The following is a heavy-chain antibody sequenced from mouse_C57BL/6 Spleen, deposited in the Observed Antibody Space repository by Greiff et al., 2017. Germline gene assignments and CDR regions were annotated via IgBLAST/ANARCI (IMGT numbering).Heavy chain of an antibody. J-gene: IGHJ1*03. Sequence: DVMLVESEGGLVQPGSSMKLSCTASGFTFSDYYMAWVRQVPEKGLEWVANINYDGSSTYYLDSLKGRFIISRDNAKNILYLQMSSLKSEDTATYYCAREGTYDYDWYFDGWGTGTTVTVSS. CDR1: GFTFSDYY. CDR3: AREGTYDYDWYFDG. CDR2: INYDGSST. V-gene: IGHV5-16*01. D-gene: IGHD2-4*01.